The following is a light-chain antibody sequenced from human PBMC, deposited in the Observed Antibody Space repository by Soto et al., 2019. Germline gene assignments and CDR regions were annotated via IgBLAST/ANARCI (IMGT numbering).Light chain of an antibody. CDR2: DVR. J-gene: IGLJ2*01. V-gene: IGLV2-11*01. CDR3: WSYARTYAV. Sequence: QSALTQPRSVSGSPGQSVAISCTGTSRDVGGYNYVSWYQQHPGKAPKLMIYDVRGRPSVVPDRFSGSKSGNTASLTISGLQAEDEDDDYLWSYARTYAVFGGGTQLTVL. CDR1: SRDVGGYNY.